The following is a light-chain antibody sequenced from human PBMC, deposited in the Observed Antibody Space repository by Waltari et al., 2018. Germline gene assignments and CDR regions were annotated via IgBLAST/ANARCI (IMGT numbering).Light chain of an antibody. V-gene: IGKV3-20*01. CDR1: QFSRNS. CDR3: QEYGRTLSWT. CDR2: GSS. J-gene: IGKJ1*01. Sequence: PGESATLSCRARQFSRNSLAWYQQKPGQPPRLLIFGSSTRSIGILDRCSGSGSGTDFTLTINRGAPADFAGYYGQEYGRTLSWTFGQGTKLEI.